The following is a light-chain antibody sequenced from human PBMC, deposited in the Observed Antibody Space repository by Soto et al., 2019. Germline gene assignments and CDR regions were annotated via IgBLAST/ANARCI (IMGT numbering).Light chain of an antibody. CDR1: QRISNNY. CDR3: QQFDKLIT. Sequence: EIVLTQSPATLSESPGERDTLSCGASQRISNNYLAWYQQKPGLAPRLLIYDASNRAAGIPDRFSGSGSGTDFTLTISRLEPEDFPVYYCQQFDKLITFGGGTKVEIK. CDR2: DAS. V-gene: IGKV3D-20*01. J-gene: IGKJ4*01.